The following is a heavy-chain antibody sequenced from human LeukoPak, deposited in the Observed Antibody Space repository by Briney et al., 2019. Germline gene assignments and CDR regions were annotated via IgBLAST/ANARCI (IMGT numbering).Heavy chain of an antibody. Sequence: GGSLRLSCAASGFTFSSYSMNWVRQAPGKGLEWVSSISSSSSYIYYADSVKGRFTISRDNAKNTLYLQMNSLRAEDTAVYYCARTCYLLFDAFDVWGQGTMVTVSS. V-gene: IGHV3-21*01. CDR1: GFTFSSYS. CDR2: ISSSSSYI. J-gene: IGHJ3*01. D-gene: IGHD2-15*01. CDR3: ARTCYLLFDAFDV.